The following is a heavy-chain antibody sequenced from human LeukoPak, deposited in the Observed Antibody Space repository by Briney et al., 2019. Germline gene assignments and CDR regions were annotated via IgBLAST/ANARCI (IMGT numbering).Heavy chain of an antibody. CDR2: IYYSGST. D-gene: IGHD4-11*01. CDR3: ARDTEDFYGMGV. V-gene: IGHV4-59*01. CDR1: GGSISSYY. J-gene: IGHJ6*02. Sequence: SETLSLTCTVSGGSISSYYWSWNRQPPGKGLEWIGYIYYSGSTNYNPSLKSRVTISVDTSKNQFSLKLSSVTAADTAVYYCARDTEDFYGMGVWGQGTTVTVSS.